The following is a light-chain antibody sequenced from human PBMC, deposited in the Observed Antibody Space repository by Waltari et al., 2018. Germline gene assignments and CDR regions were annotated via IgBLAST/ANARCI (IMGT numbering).Light chain of an antibody. J-gene: IGKJ5*01. V-gene: IGKV1-33*01. CDR1: QDISNS. CDR3: QQHDNLPLT. CDR2: DAS. Sequence: DIQITQSPPSLSASVGDRVTITCQASQDISNSLNWYQQKPGKAPKLLINDASNLQAGVPSRFSGSGSGTNFVFIISSVRPEDVATYYCQQHDNLPLTFGQGTRLEIK.